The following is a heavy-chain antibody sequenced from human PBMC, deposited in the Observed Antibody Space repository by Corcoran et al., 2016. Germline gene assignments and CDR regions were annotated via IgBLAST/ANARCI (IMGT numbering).Heavy chain of an antibody. J-gene: IGHJ4*02. CDR3: ARDGGTKYDFWSGYRAPEYYFDY. D-gene: IGHD3-3*01. CDR1: GGSISSSSYY. CDR2: IYYSGST. V-gene: IGHV4-39*07. Sequence: QLQLQESGPGLVKPSETLSLTCTVSGGSISSSSYYWGWIRQPPGKGLEWIGSIYYSGSTYYNPSLKSRVTISVDTSKNQFSLKLSFVTAADTAVDYCARDGGTKYDFWSGYRAPEYYFDYWGQGTLVTVSS.